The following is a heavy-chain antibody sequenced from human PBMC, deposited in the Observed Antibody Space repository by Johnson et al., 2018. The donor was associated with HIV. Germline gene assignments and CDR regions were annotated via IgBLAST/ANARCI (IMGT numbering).Heavy chain of an antibody. CDR2: IKSKTDGGTT. D-gene: IGHD3-3*01. V-gene: IGHV3-15*01. Sequence: LVESGGGVVQPGRSLRLSCAASGFTFRSHGMHWVRQAPGKGLEWVGRIKSKTDGGTTDYAAPVKGRFTISRDNSENTRYLQMNSLRLEDTAVYYCAKDHSRSIFGVGIDGFDIWGQGTMVPVSS. CDR1: GFTFRSHG. J-gene: IGHJ3*02. CDR3: AKDHSRSIFGVGIDGFDI.